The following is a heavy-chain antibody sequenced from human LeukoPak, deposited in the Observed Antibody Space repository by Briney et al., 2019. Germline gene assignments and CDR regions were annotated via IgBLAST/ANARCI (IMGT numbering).Heavy chain of an antibody. V-gene: IGHV3-7*01. D-gene: IGHD5-18*01. J-gene: IGHJ4*02. CDR2: IKQDGSEK. CDR3: ARVGKYSYAVDY. Sequence: GGSLRLSCAASGFTFSRYYMTWVRQAPGKGLEWVANIKQDGSEKFYVDSVKGRFTISRDNAKNSLFLQMNSLRAEDTAVYYCARVGKYSYAVDYWGQGTLVTVSS. CDR1: GFTFSRYY.